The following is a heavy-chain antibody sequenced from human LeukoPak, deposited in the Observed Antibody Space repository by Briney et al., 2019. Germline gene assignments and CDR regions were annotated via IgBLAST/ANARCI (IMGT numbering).Heavy chain of an antibody. V-gene: IGHV3-23*01. CDR3: AKRPVAKDGY. Sequence: GGSLRLSCAASGFTFSNYALSWVRQAPGRGLEWVSSISGSGDSTYYADSVKGRFAISRDNSKSTLYLQMSSLRAEDTAVYYCAKRPVAKDGYWGQGTLVTVSS. CDR2: ISGSGDST. CDR1: GFTFSNYA. J-gene: IGHJ4*02. D-gene: IGHD2-15*01.